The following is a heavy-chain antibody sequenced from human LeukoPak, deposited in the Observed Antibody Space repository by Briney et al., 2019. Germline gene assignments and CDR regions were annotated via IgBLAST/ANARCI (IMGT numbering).Heavy chain of an antibody. CDR2: IYSGGST. CDR3: AKDVVAGYCSSTSCYSYFDY. J-gene: IGHJ4*02. D-gene: IGHD2-2*01. V-gene: IGHV3-66*02. Sequence: PGGSLRLSCAASGFTVSSNYMSWVRQAPGKGLEWVSVIYSGGSTYYADSVKGRFTISRDNSKNTLYLQMNSLRAEDTAVYYCAKDVVAGYCSSTSCYSYFDYWGQGTLVTVSS. CDR1: GFTVSSNY.